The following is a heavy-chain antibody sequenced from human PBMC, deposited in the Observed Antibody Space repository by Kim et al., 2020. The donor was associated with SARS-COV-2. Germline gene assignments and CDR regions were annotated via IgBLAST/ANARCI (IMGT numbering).Heavy chain of an antibody. D-gene: IGHD6-13*01. Sequence: GGSLRLSCAASGFTFSSYAMSWVHQAPGKGLEWVSAISGSGGSTYYADSVKGRFTISRDNSKNTLYLQMNSLRAEDTAVYYCASREVAAAGGYYYYGMDVWGQGTTVTVSS. CDR3: ASREVAAAGGYYYYGMDV. CDR1: GFTFSSYA. CDR2: ISGSGGST. V-gene: IGHV3-23*01. J-gene: IGHJ6*02.